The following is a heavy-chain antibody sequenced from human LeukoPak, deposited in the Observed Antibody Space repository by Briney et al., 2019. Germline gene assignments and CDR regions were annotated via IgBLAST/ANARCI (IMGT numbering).Heavy chain of an antibody. J-gene: IGHJ4*02. CDR2: ISYDGSNK. CDR3: AKDTVPYRGSNHAPDY. D-gene: IGHD1-26*01. V-gene: IGHV3-30*18. CDR1: GFTFSSYG. Sequence: GGSLRLSCAASGFTFSSYGVHWVRQAPGKGLEWVAVISYDGSNKYYVDSVKGRFTVSRDNSENTLYLQMNSLRPEDTAVYYCAKDTVPYRGSNHAPDYWGQGTLVTVSS.